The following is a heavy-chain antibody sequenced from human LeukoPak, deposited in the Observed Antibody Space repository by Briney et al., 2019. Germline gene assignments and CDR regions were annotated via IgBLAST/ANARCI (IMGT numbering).Heavy chain of an antibody. D-gene: IGHD3-10*01. CDR3: ARDVGYGSGSYYNPYNWFDP. CDR2: ISAYNGNT. CDR1: GYTLTSYG. Sequence: ASVKVSCKASGYTLTSYGISWVRQAPGQGLEWMGWISAYNGNTNYAQKLQGRATMTTDTSTSTAYMGLRSLRSDDTAVYYCARDVGYGSGSYYNPYNWFDPWGQGTLVTVSS. V-gene: IGHV1-18*01. J-gene: IGHJ5*02.